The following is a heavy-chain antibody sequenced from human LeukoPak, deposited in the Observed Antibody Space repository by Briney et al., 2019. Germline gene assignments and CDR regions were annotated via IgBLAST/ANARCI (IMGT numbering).Heavy chain of an antibody. Sequence: GESLKISCAASGFTFSTYWMAWVRQAPAKGLEWVASMKQGGNEKYYVDSVKGRFTISRDNAKNSLNLQMNSLRAEDTAVYYCARDAESGGSYFDYWGQGTLVTVSS. CDR1: GFTFSTYW. V-gene: IGHV3-7*01. D-gene: IGHD2-15*01. J-gene: IGHJ4*02. CDR2: MKQGGNEK. CDR3: ARDAESGGSYFDY.